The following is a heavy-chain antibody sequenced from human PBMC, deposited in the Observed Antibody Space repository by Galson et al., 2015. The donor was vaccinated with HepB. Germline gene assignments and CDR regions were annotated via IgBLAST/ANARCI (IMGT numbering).Heavy chain of an antibody. CDR3: AREKAGDNLYDAFDI. CDR2: ISSRGRYI. V-gene: IGHV3-21*01. Sequence: SLRLSCAASGFTFINLTMNWVRQAPGKGLEWVSSISSRGRYIYYTDSLKGRFTISRDNAKNSLYLQMNGLRAEDTAVYFCAREKAGDNLYDAFDIWGQGTMVTVSS. D-gene: IGHD6-19*01. CDR1: GFTFINLT. J-gene: IGHJ3*02.